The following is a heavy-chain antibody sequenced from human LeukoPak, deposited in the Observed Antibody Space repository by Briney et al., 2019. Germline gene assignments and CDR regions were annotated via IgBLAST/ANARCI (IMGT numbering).Heavy chain of an antibody. J-gene: IGHJ4*02. D-gene: IGHD3-22*01. Sequence: SETLSLTCTVSGGSISSYYWSWIRQPAGKGLEWSGRIYTSGSTNYNPSLKSRVTMSVDTSKNQFSLKLSSVTAADTAVYYCARDSDSTGYYSISFDYWGQGTLVTVSS. CDR3: ARDSDSTGYYSISFDY. V-gene: IGHV4-4*07. CDR1: GGSISSYY. CDR2: IYTSGST.